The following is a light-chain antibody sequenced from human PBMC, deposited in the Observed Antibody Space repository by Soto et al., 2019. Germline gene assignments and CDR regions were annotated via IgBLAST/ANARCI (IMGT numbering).Light chain of an antibody. V-gene: IGKV4-1*01. CDR1: QTVLYSSNNKNY. CDR3: QQYYSTPWT. J-gene: IGKJ1*01. Sequence: DIVVTQSPDSLAVSLGERATINCKSSQTVLYSSNNKNYLAWYQQKPGQPPKLLIYWASTRESGGPDRFSGSGSGTDFTLTSSSLQAEDVAVYYCQQYYSTPWTFGQGTKVEIK. CDR2: WAS.